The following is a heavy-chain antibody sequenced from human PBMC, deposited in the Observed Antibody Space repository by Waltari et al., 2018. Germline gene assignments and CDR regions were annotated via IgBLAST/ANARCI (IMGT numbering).Heavy chain of an antibody. CDR2: IYYSGST. CDR3: ARPRYSSSEIDAFDI. Sequence: QLQLQESGPGLVKPSETLSLTCTVSGGPISSSSYYLGWTRQPPGKGLEWIGGIYYSGSTYYNPSLKSRVTISVDTSKNQFSLKLSSVTAADTAVYYCARPRYSSSEIDAFDIWGQGTMVTVSS. CDR1: GGPISSSSYY. J-gene: IGHJ3*02. V-gene: IGHV4-39*01. D-gene: IGHD6-6*01.